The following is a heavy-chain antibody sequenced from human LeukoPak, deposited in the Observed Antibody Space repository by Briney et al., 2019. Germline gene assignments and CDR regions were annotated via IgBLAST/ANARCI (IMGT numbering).Heavy chain of an antibody. CDR3: AREGYYYDSSGWFDY. CDR2: IYSGGST. Sequence: PGGSLRLSCAASGFTVSSNYMSWVRQAPGKGLEWVAVIYSGGSTYYADSVKGRFTISRDNSKNTIYLQMNSLRAADTAVYYCAREGYYYDSSGWFDYWGQGTLVTVSS. CDR1: GFTVSSNY. J-gene: IGHJ4*02. V-gene: IGHV3-53*01. D-gene: IGHD3-22*01.